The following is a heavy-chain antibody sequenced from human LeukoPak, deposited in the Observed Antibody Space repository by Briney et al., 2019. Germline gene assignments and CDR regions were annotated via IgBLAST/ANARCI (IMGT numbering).Heavy chain of an antibody. J-gene: IGHJ6*03. D-gene: IGHD2-15*01. Sequence: PGGSLRLSCAASGFTFSSYAMSWVRQAPGKGLEWVSAISGSGGSTYYADSVRGRFTISRDNAKNSLYLQMNSLRAEDTAVYYCARVGYTRRYCSGGSCYPGMDVWGKGTTVTVSS. CDR3: ARVGYTRRYCSGGSCYPGMDV. V-gene: IGHV3-23*01. CDR1: GFTFSSYA. CDR2: ISGSGGST.